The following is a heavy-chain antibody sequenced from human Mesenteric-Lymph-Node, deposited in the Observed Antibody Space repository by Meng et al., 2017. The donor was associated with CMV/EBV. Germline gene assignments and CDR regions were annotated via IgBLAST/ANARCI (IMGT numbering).Heavy chain of an antibody. CDR2: VNPSDGTT. J-gene: IGHJ1*01. CDR1: GYTFTSYY. Sequence: ASVKVSCKASGYTFTSYYIHWVRQAPGQGLEWVGIVNPSDGTTYYAQNFQGRVTMTTDTSTSTAYMELRSLRSDDTAVYYCARVETYYDILTGYRTAEYFQHWGQGTLVTVSS. CDR3: ARVETYYDILTGYRTAEYFQH. D-gene: IGHD3-9*01. V-gene: IGHV1-46*01.